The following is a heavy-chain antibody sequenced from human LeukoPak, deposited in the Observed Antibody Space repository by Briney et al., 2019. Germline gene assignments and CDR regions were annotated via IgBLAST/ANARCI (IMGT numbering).Heavy chain of an antibody. CDR2: IYYSGST. D-gene: IGHD4-17*01. Sequence: PSETLSLTCTVSGGSINSTNYYWGWIRQPPGKGLEWIGYIYYSGSTNYNPSLKSRVTISVDTSKNQFSLKLSSVTAADTAVYYCARERGDYRYYYYYYGMDVWGQGTTVTVSS. CDR1: GGSINSTNYY. V-gene: IGHV4-61*01. J-gene: IGHJ6*02. CDR3: ARERGDYRYYYYYYGMDV.